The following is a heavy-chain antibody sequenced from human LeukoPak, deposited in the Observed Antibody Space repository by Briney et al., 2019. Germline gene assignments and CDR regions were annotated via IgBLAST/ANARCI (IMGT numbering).Heavy chain of an antibody. V-gene: IGHV3-30-3*01. CDR2: ISYDGSNK. D-gene: IGHD1-1*01. CDR3: ARYNWNYVHGDY. CDR1: GFTFSSYA. Sequence: GGSLRLSCAASGFTFSSYAMHWVRQAPGKGLEWVAVISYDGSNKYYADSVKGRFTISRDNSKNTLYLQMNSLRAEDTAVYYCARYNWNYVHGDYWGQGTLVTVSS. J-gene: IGHJ4*02.